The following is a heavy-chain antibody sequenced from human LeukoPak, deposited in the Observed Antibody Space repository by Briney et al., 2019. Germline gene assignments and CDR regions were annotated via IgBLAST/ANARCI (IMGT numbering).Heavy chain of an antibody. CDR3: ARDYSSGWYPYYFDY. D-gene: IGHD6-19*01. J-gene: IGHJ4*02. CDR1: GYTFTGYY. V-gene: IGHV1-2*02. CDR2: INPNSGGT. Sequence: ASVKVSRKASGYTFTGYYMHWVRQAPGQGLEWMGWINPNSGGTNYAQKFQGRVTMTRDTSISTAYMELSRLRSDDTAVYYSARDYSSGWYPYYFDYWGQGTLVTVSS.